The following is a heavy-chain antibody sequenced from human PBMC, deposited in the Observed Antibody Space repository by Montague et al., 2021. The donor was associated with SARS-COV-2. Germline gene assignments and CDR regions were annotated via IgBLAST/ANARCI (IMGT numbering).Heavy chain of an antibody. V-gene: IGHV4-34*01. J-gene: IGHJ4*02. CDR1: GGSFSGYS. Sequence: SETLSLTCAVYGGSFSGYSWTWIRQSPGKGLEWIAEINHSGTTNYNFNPSLRSRVTISVDTSKSQFSLKLSSVTAADTGVYYCARWDPQTLTLIGLRGKSASDYWGQGTLVTVSS. D-gene: IGHD4-23*01. CDR2: INHSGTT. CDR3: ARWDPQTLTLIGLRGKSASDY.